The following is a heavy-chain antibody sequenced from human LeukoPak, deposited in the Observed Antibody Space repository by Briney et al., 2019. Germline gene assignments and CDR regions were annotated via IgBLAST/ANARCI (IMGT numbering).Heavy chain of an antibody. Sequence: GGSLRLSCAASGFIFRTNWMHWIRQVPGKGLVWVSHINTDGSSTSYADSVKGRFTISRDNAKNTLYLQMNSLRAEDTAVYYCARARYGGNYYFDYWGQGTLVTVSS. CDR3: ARARYGGNYYFDY. CDR2: INTDGSST. D-gene: IGHD4-23*01. CDR1: GFIFRTNW. J-gene: IGHJ4*02. V-gene: IGHV3-74*01.